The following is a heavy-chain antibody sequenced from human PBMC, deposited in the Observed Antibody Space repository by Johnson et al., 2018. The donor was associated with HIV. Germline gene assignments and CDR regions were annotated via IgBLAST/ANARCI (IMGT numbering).Heavy chain of an antibody. J-gene: IGHJ3*02. D-gene: IGHD3-16*01. CDR1: GFTFSSYG. V-gene: IGHV3-48*04. CDR3: EGGGNKAFDI. Sequence: VQLVESGGGVVQPGESLRLSCVASGFTFSSYGMNWVRQAPGKGLEWVSYISSSGSTIYYADSVKGRFTISRDNAKNSLYLQMNSLRAEDTAVYYCEGGGNKAFDIWGQGTMVTVSS. CDR2: ISSSGSTI.